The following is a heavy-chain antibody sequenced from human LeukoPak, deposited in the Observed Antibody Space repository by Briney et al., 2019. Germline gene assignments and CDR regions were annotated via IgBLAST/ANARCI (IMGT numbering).Heavy chain of an antibody. J-gene: IGHJ4*02. V-gene: IGHV1-18*01. Sequence: ASVKVSCKASGYTFTNYGISWVRQAPGQGLEWMGWVSTYNGDTKYAQSIEGRVTMTSDTSTSAAYMELRSLRSDDTAVYYCARDRNSCLKVDFWGQGTLVTVSS. CDR1: GYTFTNYG. CDR3: ARDRNSCLKVDF. D-gene: IGHD2-2*01. CDR2: VSTYNGDT.